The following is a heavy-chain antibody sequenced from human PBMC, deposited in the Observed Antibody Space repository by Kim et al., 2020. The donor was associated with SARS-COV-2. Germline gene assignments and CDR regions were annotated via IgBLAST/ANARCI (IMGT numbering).Heavy chain of an antibody. CDR1: GFTFSSYW. D-gene: IGHD5-12*01. CDR2: IKQDGSEK. V-gene: IGHV3-7*03. CDR3: ARDRERWLQYFSG. Sequence: GGSLRLSCAASGFTFSSYWMSWVRQAPGKGLEWVANIKQDGSEKYYVDSVKGRFTISRDNAKNSLYLQMNSLRAEDTAVYYCARDRERWLQYFSGWGQGTLVTVSS. J-gene: IGHJ4*02.